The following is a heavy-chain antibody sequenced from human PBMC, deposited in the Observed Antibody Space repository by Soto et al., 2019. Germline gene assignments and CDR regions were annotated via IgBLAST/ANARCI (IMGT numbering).Heavy chain of an antibody. D-gene: IGHD3-22*01. J-gene: IGHJ4*02. V-gene: IGHV4-31*03. CDR1: GDSISGGNYY. CDR2: IYYTGTT. Sequence: PSETLSLTCTVSGDSISGGNYYWTWIRQHPGRGLEWIGYIYYTGTTHYSPSLQSRVTMSVDTSKNQISLTLTSLTPADTAVYFCARLYTYGHYHFDHWGQGTLVTVSS. CDR3: ARLYTYGHYHFDH.